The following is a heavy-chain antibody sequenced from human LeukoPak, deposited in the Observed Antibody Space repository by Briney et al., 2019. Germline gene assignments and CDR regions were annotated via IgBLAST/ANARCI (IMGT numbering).Heavy chain of an antibody. CDR2: IYYSGST. J-gene: IGHJ4*02. V-gene: IGHV4-59*08. Sequence: ASETLSLTCTVSGGSISSYYWSWLRQPPGKGLEWIGYIYYSGSTNYNPSLKSRVTISVDTSKNQFSLKLSSVTAADTAVYYCARGEAAAGTFDYWGQGTLVTVSS. CDR3: ARGEAAAGTFDY. D-gene: IGHD6-13*01. CDR1: GGSISSYY.